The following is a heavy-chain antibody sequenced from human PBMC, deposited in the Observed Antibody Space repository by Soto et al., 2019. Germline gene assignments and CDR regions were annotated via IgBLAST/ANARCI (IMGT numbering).Heavy chain of an antibody. D-gene: IGHD3-10*01. V-gene: IGHV1-3*01. J-gene: IGHJ6*02. CDR2: INAGNGNT. CDR1: GYTFTSYE. Sequence: ASVKVSCKASGYTFTSYEMHWVRQAPGQRLEWMGWINAGNGNTKYSQKFQGRVTITRDTSASTAYMELSSLRSEDTAVYYCARGPNYYGSGSYRGYYYYGMDVWGQGTTVTVSS. CDR3: ARGPNYYGSGSYRGYYYYGMDV.